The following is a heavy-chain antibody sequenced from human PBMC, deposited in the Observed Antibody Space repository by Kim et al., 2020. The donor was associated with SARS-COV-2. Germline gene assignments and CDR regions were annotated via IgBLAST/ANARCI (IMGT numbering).Heavy chain of an antibody. CDR3: AREVITGFDAFDI. V-gene: IGHV3-11*06. Sequence: ADSVKGRFTISRDNAKNSLYLQMNSLRAEDTAVYYCAREVITGFDAFDIWGQGTMVTVSS. J-gene: IGHJ3*02. D-gene: IGHD3-10*01.